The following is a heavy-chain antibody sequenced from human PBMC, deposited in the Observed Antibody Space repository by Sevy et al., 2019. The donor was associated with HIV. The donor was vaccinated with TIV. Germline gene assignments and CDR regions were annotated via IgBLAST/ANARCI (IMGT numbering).Heavy chain of an antibody. J-gene: IGHJ6*02. V-gene: IGHV3-53*01. Sequence: GGCLRLSCAASGFTVSSNYMSWVRQAPGKGLEWVSVIYSGGSTYYADSVKGRFTISRDNSKNTLYLQMNSLRAEDTAVYYCARGGTGDRDYYYYGMDVWGQGTTVTVSS. CDR1: GFTVSSNY. D-gene: IGHD7-27*01. CDR3: ARGGTGDRDYYYYGMDV. CDR2: IYSGGST.